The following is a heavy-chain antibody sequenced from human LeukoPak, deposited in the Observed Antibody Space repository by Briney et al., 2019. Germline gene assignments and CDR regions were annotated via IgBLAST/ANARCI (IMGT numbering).Heavy chain of an antibody. CDR3: ARDPTYYDSSGYYPSYFDY. J-gene: IGHJ4*02. CDR2: IWYDGSNK. CDR1: AFTISGYW. D-gene: IGHD3-22*01. Sequence: GGSLRLSCAASAFTISGYWMNWVRQAPGKGLEWVAVIWYDGSNKYYADSVKGRFTISRDNSKNTLYLQMNSLRAEDTAVYYCARDPTYYDSSGYYPSYFDYWGQGTLVTVSS. V-gene: IGHV3-33*08.